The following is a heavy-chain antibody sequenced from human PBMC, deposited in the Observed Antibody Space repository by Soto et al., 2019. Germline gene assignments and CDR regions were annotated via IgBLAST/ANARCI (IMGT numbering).Heavy chain of an antibody. Sequence: EVQLLESGGGLVQPGGSLRLSCAASGFTFSSYAMSWVRQAPGKGLEWVAGISGSGGSTYYADSAKGRFTISRDNSKNTLYLQMNSLRAEDTAMYYCVRARGYYGMDVWGQGTAVTVSS. CDR2: ISGSGGST. CDR3: VRARGYYGMDV. J-gene: IGHJ6*02. CDR1: GFTFSSYA. V-gene: IGHV3-23*01.